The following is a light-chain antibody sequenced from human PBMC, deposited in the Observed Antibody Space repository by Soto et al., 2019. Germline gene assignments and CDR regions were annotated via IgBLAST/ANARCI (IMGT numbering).Light chain of an antibody. CDR2: GAS. V-gene: IGKV3-15*01. CDR3: QQYNNWPLT. Sequence: EIVMTQSPDTLSVSPGEGATVSCRASQSVSSNLAWYQQKPGQAPRLLIYGASTRATGFPARFSGSGSETEFTLTISSLQSEDFAVYYCQQYNNWPLTFGGGTKVEIK. CDR1: QSVSSN. J-gene: IGKJ4*01.